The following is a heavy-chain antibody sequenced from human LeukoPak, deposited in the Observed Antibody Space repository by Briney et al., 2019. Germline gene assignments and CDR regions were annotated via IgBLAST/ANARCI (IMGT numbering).Heavy chain of an antibody. Sequence: NPSETLSLTCTVSGGSISNYYWSWIRQPPGKGLEWIGYIFYTGTTDYNPSLKSRVTMSLDTSKNQFSLKLYSVAAADTAVYYCASSPLTSSIAAVDYWGQGTLVTVSS. CDR2: IFYTGTT. CDR3: ASSPLTSSIAAVDY. V-gene: IGHV4-59*01. CDR1: GGSISNYY. D-gene: IGHD6-13*01. J-gene: IGHJ4*02.